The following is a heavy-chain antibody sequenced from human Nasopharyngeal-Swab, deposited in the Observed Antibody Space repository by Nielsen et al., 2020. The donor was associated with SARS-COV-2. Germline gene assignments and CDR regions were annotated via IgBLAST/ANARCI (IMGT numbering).Heavy chain of an antibody. CDR2: MNPNSGNT. D-gene: IGHD3-22*01. CDR3: ARGPYYYDSSGHRAYYYYMDV. J-gene: IGHJ6*03. V-gene: IGHV1-8*01. Sequence: WVRQAPGQGLEWMGWMNPNSGNTGYAQKFQGRVTMTRNTSISTAYMELSSLRSEDTAVYYCARGPYYYDSSGHRAYYYYMDVWGKGTTVTVSS.